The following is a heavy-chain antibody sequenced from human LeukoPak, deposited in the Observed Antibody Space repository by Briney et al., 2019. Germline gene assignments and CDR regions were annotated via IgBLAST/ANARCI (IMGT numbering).Heavy chain of an antibody. J-gene: IGHJ4*02. CDR1: GFTFSSYS. CDR2: ISSSSSYI. D-gene: IGHD5-24*01. V-gene: IGHV3-21*01. Sequence: GGSLRLSCAASGFTFSSYSMNWVRQAPGKGLEWVSSISSSSSYIYYAYSVKGRFTISRDNAKNSLYLQMNSLRAEDTAVYYCARRDGYIHWGQGTLVTVSS. CDR3: ARRDGYIH.